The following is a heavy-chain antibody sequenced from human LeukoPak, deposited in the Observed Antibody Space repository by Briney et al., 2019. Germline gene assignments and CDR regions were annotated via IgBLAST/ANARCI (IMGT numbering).Heavy chain of an antibody. CDR3: AKRSPIKWERLSDGDY. D-gene: IGHD1-26*01. V-gene: IGHV3-30*02. CDR2: IRYAGSNK. J-gene: IGHJ4*02. Sequence: GGSLRLSCAASGFSFTNDWMSWVRQAPGKGLEWVAFIRYAGSNKYYADSVKGRFTISRDNYKNTLYMQMNSLRAEDTAVYYCAKRSPIKWERLSDGDYWGQGTLVTVSS. CDR1: GFSFTNDW.